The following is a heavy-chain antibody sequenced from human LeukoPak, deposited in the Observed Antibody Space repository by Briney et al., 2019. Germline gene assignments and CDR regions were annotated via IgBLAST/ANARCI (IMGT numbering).Heavy chain of an antibody. J-gene: IGHJ4*02. CDR3: AKGGYSDSSGYHDLDY. Sequence: GGSLRLSCAASGFTFSSYAMSWVRQPPGKGLEWVSAISGSGGSTYYADSVKGRFTISRDNSKNTLYLQMNSLRAEDTAVYYCAKGGYSDSSGYHDLDYWGQGTLVTVSS. D-gene: IGHD3-22*01. V-gene: IGHV3-23*01. CDR1: GFTFSSYA. CDR2: ISGSGGST.